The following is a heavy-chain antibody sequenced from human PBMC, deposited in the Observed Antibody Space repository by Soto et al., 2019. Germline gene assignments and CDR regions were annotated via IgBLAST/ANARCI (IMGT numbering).Heavy chain of an antibody. V-gene: IGHV1-18*01. CDR1: GYTFTSYG. Sequence: GASVKVSCKASGYTFTSYGISWVRQAPGQGLEWMGWISAYNGNTNYAQKLQGRVTMTTDTSTSTAYMELRSLRSDDTAVYYCAREIGSNLKPLYYYYGMDVWGQGTTVTVSS. J-gene: IGHJ6*02. CDR3: AREIGSNLKPLYYYYGMDV. CDR2: ISAYNGNT. D-gene: IGHD3-10*01.